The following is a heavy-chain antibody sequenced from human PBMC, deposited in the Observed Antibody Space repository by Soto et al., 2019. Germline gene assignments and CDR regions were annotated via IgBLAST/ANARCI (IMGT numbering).Heavy chain of an antibody. Sequence: QAQLVQSGAEVKKPGASVKVSCKASGYNFIDYGISWVRQAPGQGLEWMGWISALNGDTTSAQKLQGRVTLTTDTSTNTAFMELWSLRPDDAAVYFCARDVPCTVRGAVPFDYWGQGTLVTVSS. CDR1: GYNFIDYG. D-gene: IGHD3-10*01. V-gene: IGHV1-18*01. CDR3: ARDVPCTVRGAVPFDY. CDR2: ISALNGDT. J-gene: IGHJ4*02.